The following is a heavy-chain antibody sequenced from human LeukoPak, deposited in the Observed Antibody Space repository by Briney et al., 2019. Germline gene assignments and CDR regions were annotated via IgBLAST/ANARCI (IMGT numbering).Heavy chain of an antibody. Sequence: GGSLRLSCAASGFTFSSYAMSWVRQAPGKGLEWVSAISGSGGSTYYADSVKGRFTISRDNSKNTLYLQMNSLRAEDTAVYYCAKDRLSMVRGVITTDYWGQGTLVTVSS. D-gene: IGHD3-10*01. CDR1: GFTFSSYA. CDR2: ISGSGGST. CDR3: AKDRLSMVRGVITTDY. V-gene: IGHV3-23*01. J-gene: IGHJ4*02.